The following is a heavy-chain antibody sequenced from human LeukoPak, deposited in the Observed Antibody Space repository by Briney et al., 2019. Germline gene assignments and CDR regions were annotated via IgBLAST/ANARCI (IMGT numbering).Heavy chain of an antibody. V-gene: IGHV3-21*01. CDR3: ASARGYSYGTDD. CDR2: ISSISGYI. D-gene: IGHD5-18*01. CDR1: GFTFSSYS. J-gene: IGHJ4*02. Sequence: GGCLRLSWAAAGFTFSSYSMSWVRQAPGKGRGWVSSISSISGYIYYADSVKGRFTISRDKAKNSLYLQMNSLRAEDTAVYYCASARGYSYGTDDWGQATLVT.